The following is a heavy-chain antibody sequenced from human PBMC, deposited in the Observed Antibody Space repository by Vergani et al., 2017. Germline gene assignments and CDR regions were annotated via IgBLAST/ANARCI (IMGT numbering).Heavy chain of an antibody. V-gene: IGHV4-59*02. CDR3: ARHGYGDYDDAFDI. D-gene: IGHD4-17*01. J-gene: IGHJ3*02. Sequence: QVKLQESGPGLVKPSETLSLTCTVSGGSVSSYYWSWIRQPPGKGLEWIGYISYSGSTNYNPSLKSRVSISVDTSQNQFSLKLSSVTAADTAVFYCARHGYGDYDDAFDIWGQGTMVTVSS. CDR1: GGSVSSYY. CDR2: ISYSGST.